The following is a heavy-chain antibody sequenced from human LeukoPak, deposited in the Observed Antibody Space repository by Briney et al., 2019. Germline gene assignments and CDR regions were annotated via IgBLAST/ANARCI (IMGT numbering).Heavy chain of an antibody. CDR2: MNAKSGHT. D-gene: IGHD3-22*01. CDR1: GYTFTSYH. CDR3: ARGMFDNSSHYYYFYYALDV. V-gene: IGHV1-8*01. Sequence: ASVKVSCKASGYTFTSYHIDWVRQAPGQGPEWMGWMNAKSGHTGYAQNLEGRVTMTRDTSTNTAYMELRGLRSEDTAVYFCARGMFDNSSHYYYFYYALDVWGQGTTVTVSS. J-gene: IGHJ6*02.